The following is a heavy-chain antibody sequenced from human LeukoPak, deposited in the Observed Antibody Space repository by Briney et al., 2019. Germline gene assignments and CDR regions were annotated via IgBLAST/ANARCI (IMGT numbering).Heavy chain of an antibody. J-gene: IGHJ4*02. D-gene: IGHD5-24*01. V-gene: IGHV4-59*08. CDR2: IYYSGRT. CDR3: ARHVRDGYSPFDY. CDR1: GGSIRSIR. Sequence: SETLSLICSVSGGSIRSIRWSWIRQPPGKGLEGIGNIYYSGRTNYNPSLKSRVTMSMDTSKNQFSLQLTSVTAADTAVYYCARHVRDGYSPFDYWGQGTLVTVSS.